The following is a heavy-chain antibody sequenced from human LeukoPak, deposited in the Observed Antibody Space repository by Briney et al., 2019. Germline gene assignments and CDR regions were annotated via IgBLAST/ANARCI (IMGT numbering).Heavy chain of an antibody. CDR1: GFTFSSYG. V-gene: IGHV3-33*05. CDR2: ISYDGSFE. D-gene: IGHD2-15*01. CDR3: AKSGLNRFDY. Sequence: GTSLRLSCVGSGFTFSSYGIHWVRQLPGKGPEWVAIISYDGSFEFYADSVKGRFKISRDNSKNTVNLQMNSLRAEDTAVYYCAKSGLNRFDYWGQGTLVTVSS. J-gene: IGHJ4*02.